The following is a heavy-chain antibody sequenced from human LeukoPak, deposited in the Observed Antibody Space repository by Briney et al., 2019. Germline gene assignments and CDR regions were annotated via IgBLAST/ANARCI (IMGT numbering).Heavy chain of an antibody. D-gene: IGHD3-3*01. Sequence: PGGSLRLSCAGSGFTFDDYAMHWVRQVPGKGLEWVAGISWNGGSIGYGDSVKGRFTISRDNAKNSLYLQMSSLRTEDTALYYCAKAPADGVGFDHWGRGTLLTVSS. CDR1: GFTFDDYA. V-gene: IGHV3-9*01. CDR3: AKAPADGVGFDH. J-gene: IGHJ4*02. CDR2: ISWNGGSI.